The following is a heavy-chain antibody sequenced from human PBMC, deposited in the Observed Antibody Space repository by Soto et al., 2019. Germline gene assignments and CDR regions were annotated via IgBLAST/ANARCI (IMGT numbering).Heavy chain of an antibody. CDR2: IILALGTP. D-gene: IGHD2-8*01. CDR1: GDSFTNYA. CDR3: GRYCTNTKCRGGYYLDL. V-gene: IGHV1-69*01. J-gene: IGHJ5*02. Sequence: QVLLVQSGAEMKQPGSSVSVSCKASGDSFTNYAFTWVRQAPGQGPEWLGGIILALGTPHYSERFQGSLTITADESSSTVYMELGSLRLEDPAVNYCGRYCTNTKCRGGYYLDLWGQGTLLTVSS.